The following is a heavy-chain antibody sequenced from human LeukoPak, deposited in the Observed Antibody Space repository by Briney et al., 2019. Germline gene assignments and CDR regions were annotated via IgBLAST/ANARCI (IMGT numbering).Heavy chain of an antibody. V-gene: IGHV1-69*13. CDR1: GGTFSSYA. CDR2: IIPIFGTA. Sequence: SVKVSCKASGGTFSSYAISWVRQAPGQGLEWMGGIIPIFGTANYAQKFQGRVTITADESTSTAYMELSSLRSGDTAVYYCARGGYYYDSSGYFYFDYWGQGTLVTVSS. CDR3: ARGGYYYDSSGYFYFDY. J-gene: IGHJ4*02. D-gene: IGHD3-22*01.